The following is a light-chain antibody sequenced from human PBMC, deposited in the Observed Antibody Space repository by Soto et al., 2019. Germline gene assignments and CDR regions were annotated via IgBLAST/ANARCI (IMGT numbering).Light chain of an antibody. Sequence: QSVLTQPPSVSGAPGQRVTISCTGSSSNIGAGYDVHWYQQLPGTAPKHLIYGNSNRPSGVPDRFSGSKSGNSASLAITGLQAEDEADYYCQSYDSSLSGVVFGGGTKLTVL. CDR3: QSYDSSLSGVV. J-gene: IGLJ2*01. V-gene: IGLV1-40*01. CDR2: GNS. CDR1: SSNIGAGYD.